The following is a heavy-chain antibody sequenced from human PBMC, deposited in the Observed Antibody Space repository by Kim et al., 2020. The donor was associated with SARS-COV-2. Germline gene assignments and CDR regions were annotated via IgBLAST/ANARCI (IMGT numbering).Heavy chain of an antibody. CDR3: AKGTSSGSYFSDYYYYG. V-gene: IGHV3-30*18. Sequence: GGSLRLSCAASGFTFSSYGMHLVRQAPGKGLEWVAVISYDGSNKYYADSVKGRFTISRDNSKNTLYLQMNSLRAEDTAVYYCAKGTSSGSYFSDYYYYG. J-gene: IGHJ6*01. CDR2: ISYDGSNK. D-gene: IGHD1-26*01. CDR1: GFTFSSYG.